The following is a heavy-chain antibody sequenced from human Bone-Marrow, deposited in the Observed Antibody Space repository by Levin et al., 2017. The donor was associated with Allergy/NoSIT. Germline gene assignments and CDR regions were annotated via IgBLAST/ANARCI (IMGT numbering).Heavy chain of an antibody. V-gene: IGHV1-2*06. CDR1: GYIFTGYY. CDR3: VREQPAFYYLDV. J-gene: IGHJ6*03. D-gene: IGHD5-18*01. Sequence: ASVKVSCKTSGYIFTGYYIHWVREAPGQGLEWMGRINPRSGDTESTQKFQGRVTMTRDTSINTAYMELNRLTSDDTALYYCVREQPAFYYLDVWGKGTTVTVSS. CDR2: INPRSGDT.